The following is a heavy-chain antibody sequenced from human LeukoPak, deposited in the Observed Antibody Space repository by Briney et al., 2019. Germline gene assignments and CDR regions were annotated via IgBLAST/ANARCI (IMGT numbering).Heavy chain of an antibody. J-gene: IGHJ3*02. CDR3: AKDYSSGWPDAFDI. Sequence: GGSLRLSCAASGFTFSSYAMSWVRQTPGKGLEWVTAISGSGGSTYYADSVKGRYTISRGNSKNTLYLQMNSLRAEDTAVYYCAKDYSSGWPDAFDIXXQGTMVTVXS. V-gene: IGHV3-23*01. D-gene: IGHD6-19*01. CDR1: GFTFSSYA. CDR2: ISGSGGST.